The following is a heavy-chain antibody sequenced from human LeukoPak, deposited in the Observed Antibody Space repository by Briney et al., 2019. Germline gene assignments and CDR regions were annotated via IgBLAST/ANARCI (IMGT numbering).Heavy chain of an antibody. D-gene: IGHD1-14*01. CDR3: ASGIGMSLTR. CDR1: GFTFSSYW. V-gene: IGHV3-30-3*01. J-gene: IGHJ4*02. Sequence: PGGSLRLSCAASGFTFSSYWMNWARQAPGKGLEWVAVISYDGSNKYYADSVKGRFTISRDNSKNTLYLQMNSLRAEDTAVYYCASGIGMSLTRWGQGTLVTVSS. CDR2: ISYDGSNK.